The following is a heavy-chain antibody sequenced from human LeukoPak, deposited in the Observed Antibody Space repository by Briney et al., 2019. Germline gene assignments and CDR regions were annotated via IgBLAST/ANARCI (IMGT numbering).Heavy chain of an antibody. CDR1: GFIFGGYW. CDR2: IKSDAVTT. D-gene: IGHD3-10*01. J-gene: IGHJ6*03. V-gene: IGHV3-74*01. Sequence: GGSLRLSCAASGFIFGGYWMHWVRQRPGRGLEWVSPIKSDAVTTTYADSVKGRFTISRDNGKNTLFLQMNSLRVEDTAVYYCARASGTMVRGDVGYYYYHYMDVWGKGTTVTVSS. CDR3: ARASGTMVRGDVGYYYYHYMDV.